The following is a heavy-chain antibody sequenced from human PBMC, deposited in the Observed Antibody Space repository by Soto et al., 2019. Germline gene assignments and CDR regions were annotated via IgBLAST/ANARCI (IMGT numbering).Heavy chain of an antibody. D-gene: IGHD6-6*01. V-gene: IGHV3-30-3*01. J-gene: IGHJ6*02. Sequence: GGSLRLSCAASGFTFSSYAMHWVRQAPGKGLEWVAVISYDGSNKYYADSVKGRFTISRDNSKNTLYLQMNSLRAEDTAVYYCARDLIAASWYYYGMDVWGQGTTVTV. CDR3: ARDLIAASWYYYGMDV. CDR1: GFTFSSYA. CDR2: ISYDGSNK.